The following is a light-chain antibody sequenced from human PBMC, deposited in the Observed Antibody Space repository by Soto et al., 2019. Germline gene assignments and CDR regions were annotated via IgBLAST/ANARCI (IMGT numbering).Light chain of an antibody. J-gene: IGKJ5*01. CDR1: QSISSW. CDR3: QQAYSFPIT. V-gene: IGKV1D-12*01. Sequence: DIQMTQSPSSVSASVGDRVPITCRTSQSISSWLAWYQQKPGKAPKLLIYAASSLQSGVPSRFSGSGSRTDFTLTISSLQPEDFATYYCQQAYSFPITFGQGTRLEIK. CDR2: AAS.